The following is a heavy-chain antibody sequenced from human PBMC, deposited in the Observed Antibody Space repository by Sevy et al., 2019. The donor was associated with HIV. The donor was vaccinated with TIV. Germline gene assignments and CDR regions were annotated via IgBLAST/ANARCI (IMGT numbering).Heavy chain of an antibody. D-gene: IGHD3-22*01. CDR3: ARENYDTGY. CDR1: GGSISSSSYY. Sequence: SETLSLTYTVSGGSISSSSYYWGWIRQPPGKGLEWIGSIYYSGSTYYNPSLKSRVTISVDTSKNQFSLKLSSVTAADTAVYYCARENYDTGYWGQGTLVTVSS. V-gene: IGHV4-39*02. CDR2: IYYSGST. J-gene: IGHJ4*02.